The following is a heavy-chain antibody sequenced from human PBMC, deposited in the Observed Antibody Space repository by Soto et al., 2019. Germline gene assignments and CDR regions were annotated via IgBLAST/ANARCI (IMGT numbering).Heavy chain of an antibody. CDR3: ARGDYWTGGYPVPYFDY. CDR1: GYSVTGYY. D-gene: IGHD2-8*02. J-gene: IGHJ4*02. Sequence: HEHLVQSGAEVKRPGASLKVSCKASGYSVTGYYIHWVRQAPGQGLEWMGWINPDSGATNYAQKFQCRGTLTSDTCISKSSMDLTSLTSDDTAGYYCARGDYWTGGYPVPYFDYWGQGTLVLVSS. V-gene: IGHV1-2*02. CDR2: INPDSGAT.